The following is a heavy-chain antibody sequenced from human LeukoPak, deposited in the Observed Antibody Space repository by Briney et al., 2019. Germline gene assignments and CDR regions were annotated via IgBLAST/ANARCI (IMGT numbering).Heavy chain of an antibody. D-gene: IGHD2/OR15-2a*01. Sequence: GALRLSCVVSGFTLSDHYMDWVRQAPGQGPEWIGRSRNKANGYSTEYAASVSGRFTISRDDSKSSLLLQLNSLKIEDTAVYYCSRPIIGDTRGLAYWGQGTLVAVSS. J-gene: IGHJ4*02. CDR3: SRPIIGDTRGLAY. V-gene: IGHV3-72*01. CDR1: GFTLSDHY. CDR2: SRNKANGYST.